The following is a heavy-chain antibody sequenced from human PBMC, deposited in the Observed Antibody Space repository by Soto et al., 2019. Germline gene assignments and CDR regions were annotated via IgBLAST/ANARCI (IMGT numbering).Heavy chain of an antibody. CDR2: ISAYNGNT. V-gene: IGHV1-18*01. Sequence: QVQLVQSGAEVKKPGASVKVSCKASGYTFTSYGISWVRQAPGQGLEWMGWISAYNGNTNYAQKLQGRVTMTTDTATSTAYMERRSLRSDATAVYYCARDSPYYDILMYFDYWGQGTLVTVSS. CDR1: GYTFTSYG. CDR3: ARDSPYYDILMYFDY. J-gene: IGHJ4*02. D-gene: IGHD3-9*01.